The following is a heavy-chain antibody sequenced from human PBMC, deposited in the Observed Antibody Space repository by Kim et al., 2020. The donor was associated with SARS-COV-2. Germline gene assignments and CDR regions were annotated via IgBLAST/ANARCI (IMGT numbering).Heavy chain of an antibody. D-gene: IGHD6-19*01. Sequence: GGSLRLSCAASGFTFSSYWMSWVRQAPGKGLEWVANINGDGSQKYYVDSVKGRFTIARDNAKNSLYLQMNSLKAEDTAVYFCAKDYSTDWYSHSFDYWGQGTLVTVSS. V-gene: IGHV3-7*01. CDR1: GFTFSSYW. J-gene: IGHJ4*02. CDR2: INGDGSQK. CDR3: AKDYSTDWYSHSFDY.